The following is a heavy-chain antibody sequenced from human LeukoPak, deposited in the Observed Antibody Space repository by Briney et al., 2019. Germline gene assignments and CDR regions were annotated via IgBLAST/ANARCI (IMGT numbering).Heavy chain of an antibody. J-gene: IGHJ2*01. CDR3: ARQGGGFWYFDL. CDR1: GGSISSYY. D-gene: IGHD6-25*01. CDR2: IYYSGCT. Sequence: SETLSLTCTVSGGSISSYYWSWIRQPPGKGLEWIGYIYYSGCTNYNPSLKSRVTISVDTSKNQFSLKLSSVTAADTAVHYCARQGGGFWYFDLWGRGTLVTVSS. V-gene: IGHV4-59*08.